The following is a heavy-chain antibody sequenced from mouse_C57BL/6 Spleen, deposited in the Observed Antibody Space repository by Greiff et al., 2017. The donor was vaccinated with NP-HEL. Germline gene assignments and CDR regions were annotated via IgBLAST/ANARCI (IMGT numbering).Heavy chain of an antibody. J-gene: IGHJ1*03. D-gene: IGHD2-3*01. CDR2: ISYSGST. CDR1: GYSITSDY. CDR3: VRYFDGYSWYFDV. V-gene: IGHV3-8*01. Sequence: EVKLQESGPGLAKPSQTLSLTCSVTGYSITSDYWNWIRKFPGNKLEYMGYISYSGSTYYNPSLKSRISITRDTSKNQYYLQLNSVTTEDTATYYCVRYFDGYSWYFDVWGTGTTVTVSS.